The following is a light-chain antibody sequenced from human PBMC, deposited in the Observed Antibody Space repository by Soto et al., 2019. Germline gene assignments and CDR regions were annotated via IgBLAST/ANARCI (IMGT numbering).Light chain of an antibody. CDR3: QQYDDLPYT. CDR2: HAS. Sequence: DIQMTQSPSSLSASVGDRVTITCQASQDISNYLNWYQQKPGKAPKLLIYHASNLETGVPSRFSGSGSGTDFTFTISSLQPEDIATYYCQQYDDLPYTFGQGTKLEIK. J-gene: IGKJ2*01. V-gene: IGKV1-33*01. CDR1: QDISNY.